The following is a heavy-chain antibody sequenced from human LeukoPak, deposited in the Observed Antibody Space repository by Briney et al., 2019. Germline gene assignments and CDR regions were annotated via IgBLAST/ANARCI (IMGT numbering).Heavy chain of an antibody. CDR3: ASGPSAYYGSGSYRFDY. V-gene: IGHV1-18*01. J-gene: IGHJ4*02. D-gene: IGHD3-10*01. Sequence: RASVKVSFTASGYTFTIYGISWVRQAPGQGLEWMGWISAYNGNTNYAQKLQGRVTMTTDTSTSTAYMELRSLRSDDTAVYYCASGPSAYYGSGSYRFDYWGQGTLVTVSS. CDR2: ISAYNGNT. CDR1: GYTFTIYG.